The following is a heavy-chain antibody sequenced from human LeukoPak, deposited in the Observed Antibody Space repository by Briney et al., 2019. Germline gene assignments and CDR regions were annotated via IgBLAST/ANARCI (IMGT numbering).Heavy chain of an antibody. V-gene: IGHV4-59*01. CDR3: ARVRRGSSGWYTDP. D-gene: IGHD6-19*01. J-gene: IGHJ5*02. CDR1: GGSISSYY. CDR2: IYYSGST. Sequence: PSETLSLTCTVSGGSISSYYWSWIRQPPGKGLEWIGYIYYSGSTNYNPSLKSRVTISVDTSKNQFSLKLSSVTAADTAVYYCARVRRGSSGWYTDPWGQGTLVTVSS.